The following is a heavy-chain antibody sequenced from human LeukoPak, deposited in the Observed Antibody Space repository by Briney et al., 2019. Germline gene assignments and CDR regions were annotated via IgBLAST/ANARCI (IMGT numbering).Heavy chain of an antibody. CDR2: IYYSGST. D-gene: IGHD2-2*01. CDR1: GGSISSYY. V-gene: IGHV4-59*01. Sequence: SETLSLTCTVSGGSISSYYRSWIRQPPGKGLEWIGYIYYSGSTNYNPSLKSRVTISVDTSKNQFSLKLSSVTAADTAVYYCARAPYHCSSTSCRFDYWGQGTLVTVSS. CDR3: ARAPYHCSSTSCRFDY. J-gene: IGHJ4*02.